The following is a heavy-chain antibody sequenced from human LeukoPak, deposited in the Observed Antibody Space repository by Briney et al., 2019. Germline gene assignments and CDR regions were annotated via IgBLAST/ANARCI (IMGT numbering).Heavy chain of an antibody. V-gene: IGHV1-69*13. CDR3: ARIVGIASRGYFDY. D-gene: IGHD3-10*01. J-gene: IGHJ4*02. CDR2: IIPIFGTT. CDR1: VGTLSRYA. Sequence: SVKVSCKASVGTLSRYAISWVRQAPGQGPEWMGGIIPIFGTTNYAQKFQGRVTITADESRSTAYMELSSLRSEDTAVYYCARIVGIASRGYFDYWGQGTLVTVSS.